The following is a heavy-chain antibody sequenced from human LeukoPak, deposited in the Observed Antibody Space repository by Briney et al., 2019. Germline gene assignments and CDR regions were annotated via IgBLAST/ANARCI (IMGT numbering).Heavy chain of an antibody. V-gene: IGHV4-34*01. CDR1: GENFSIYF. D-gene: IGHD1-1*01. J-gene: IGHJ3*02. CDR3: ARHFSRERGDAFDI. CDR2: INHGGST. Sequence: PSETLSLTCAVYGENFSIYFYSWIRQPPGKGLEWIGEINHGGSTSYNPSLKSRVTISVDTSKNQFSLRLSSVTAADTAMYYCARHFSRERGDAFDIWGQGTMVTVSS.